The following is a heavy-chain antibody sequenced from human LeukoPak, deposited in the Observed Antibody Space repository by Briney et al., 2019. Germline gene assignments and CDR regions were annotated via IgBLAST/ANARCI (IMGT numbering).Heavy chain of an antibody. Sequence: ASVKVSCKASGYTFTGYYMHWVRQAPGQGLEWMGWINPNSGGTNYAQKFQGRVTMTRDTSISTAYMELSRLRSDDTAVYYCAREIYSGKYYYYGMDVWGQGTTVTVSS. CDR3: AREIYSGKYYYYGMDV. CDR2: INPNSGGT. V-gene: IGHV1-2*02. CDR1: GYTFTGYY. D-gene: IGHD5-12*01. J-gene: IGHJ6*02.